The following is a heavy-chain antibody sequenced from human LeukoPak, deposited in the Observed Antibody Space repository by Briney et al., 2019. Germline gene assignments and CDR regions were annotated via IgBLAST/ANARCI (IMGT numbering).Heavy chain of an antibody. V-gene: IGHV3-48*04. J-gene: IGHJ5*02. D-gene: IGHD6-13*01. CDR1: GFTFSSYS. Sequence: GGSLRLSCAVSGFTFSSYSMNWARQAPGKGLEWVSYISSSSSIIYYADSVKGRFTISRDNAKNSLYLQMNSLRAEDTAVYYCARTSGDRIAAAGTGDNWFDPWGQGTLVTVSS. CDR2: ISSSSSII. CDR3: ARTSGDRIAAAGTGDNWFDP.